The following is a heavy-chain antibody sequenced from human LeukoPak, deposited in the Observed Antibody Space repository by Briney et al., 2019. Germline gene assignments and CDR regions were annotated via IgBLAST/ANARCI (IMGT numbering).Heavy chain of an antibody. V-gene: IGHV4-59*01. CDR1: GGSISSYY. CDR2: IYYSGST. J-gene: IGHJ6*02. D-gene: IGHD2-2*02. CDR3: ARSLLKYCSSTSCYSGLYGMDV. Sequence: SETLSLTCTVSGGSISSYYWSWIRQPPGKGLEWIGYIYYSGSTNYNPSLKSRVTISVDTSKNQFSLKLSSVTAADTAVYYCARSLLKYCSSTSCYSGLYGMDVWGQGTTVTVSS.